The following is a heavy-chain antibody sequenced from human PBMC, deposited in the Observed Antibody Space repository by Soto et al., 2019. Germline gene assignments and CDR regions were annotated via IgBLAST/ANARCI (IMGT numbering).Heavy chain of an antibody. CDR2: INPSGGST. Sequence: QVQLVQSGAEVKKPGASVKVSCKASGYTFTSYYMHWVRQAPGQGLEWMGIINPSGGSTSYAQKFRGRVTMTRDTSTSTVYMELSSLRSEDTAVYYCAGVYCSGGSCYSIDYWGQGTLVTVSS. CDR1: GYTFTSYY. J-gene: IGHJ4*02. V-gene: IGHV1-46*03. D-gene: IGHD2-15*01. CDR3: AGVYCSGGSCYSIDY.